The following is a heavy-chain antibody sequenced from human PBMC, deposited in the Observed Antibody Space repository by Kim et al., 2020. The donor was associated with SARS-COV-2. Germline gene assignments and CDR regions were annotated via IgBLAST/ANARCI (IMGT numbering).Heavy chain of an antibody. Sequence: GGSLRLSCAASGFTFSSYGMHWVRQAPGKGLEWVAVIWYDGSNKYYADSVKGRFTISRDNSKNTLYLQMNSLRAEDTAVYYCARGNYYGSGCSAFYEDYFDYWGQGTLVTVSS. CDR1: GFTFSSYG. V-gene: IGHV3-33*01. J-gene: IGHJ4*02. D-gene: IGHD3-10*01. CDR2: IWYDGSNK. CDR3: ARGNYYGSGCSAFYEDYFDY.